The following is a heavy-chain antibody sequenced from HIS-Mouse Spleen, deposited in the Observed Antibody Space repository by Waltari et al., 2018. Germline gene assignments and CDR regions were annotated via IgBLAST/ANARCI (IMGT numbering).Heavy chain of an antibody. CDR3: ARVRDSSGLYLDY. Sequence: QVQLQQWGAGLLKPSETLSLTCAVYGGSFSGYYWSWIRQPPGKGLEWIGEINHSGSTNYNPALKSRVTISVDTSKNQFSLKLSSVTAADTAVYYCARVRDSSGLYLDYWGQGTLVTVSS. V-gene: IGHV4-34*01. CDR2: INHSGST. CDR1: GGSFSGYY. J-gene: IGHJ4*02. D-gene: IGHD3-22*01.